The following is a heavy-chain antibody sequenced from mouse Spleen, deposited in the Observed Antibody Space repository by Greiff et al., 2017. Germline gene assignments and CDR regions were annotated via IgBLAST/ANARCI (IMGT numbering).Heavy chain of an antibody. D-gene: IGHD2-4*01. CDR2: IYPRDGST. CDR1: GYTFTSYD. V-gene: IGHV1-85*01. CDR3: ARKEVYYDYDWAWFAY. J-gene: IGHJ3*01. Sequence: QVQLQQSGPELVKPGASVKLSCKASGYTFTSYDINWVKQRPGQGLEWIGWIYPRDGSTKYNEKFKGKATLTVDTSSSTAYMELHSLTSEDSAVYFCARKEVYYDYDWAWFAYWGQGTLVTVSA.